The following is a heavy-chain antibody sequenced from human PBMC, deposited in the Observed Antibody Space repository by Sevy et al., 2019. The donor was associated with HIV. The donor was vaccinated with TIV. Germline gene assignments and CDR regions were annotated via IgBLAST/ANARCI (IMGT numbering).Heavy chain of an antibody. D-gene: IGHD3-16*02. CDR1: GGSISSSSYY. V-gene: IGHV4-39*01. CDR2: IYYSGST. Sequence: SETLSLTCTVSGGSISSSSYYWGWIRQPPGKGLEWIGSIYYSGSTYYNPSLKSRVTISVDTSKNQFSLKLVSVTAAYTAVYYGARITFGGVIVIHYYYGMDVWGQGTTVTVSS. CDR3: ARITFGGVIVIHYYYGMDV. J-gene: IGHJ6*02.